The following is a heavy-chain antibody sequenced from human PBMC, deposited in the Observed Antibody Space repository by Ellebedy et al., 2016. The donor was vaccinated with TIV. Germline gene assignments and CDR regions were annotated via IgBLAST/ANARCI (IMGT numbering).Heavy chain of an antibody. V-gene: IGHV1-24*01. Sequence: ASVKVSCXVSGYTLTELSMHWVRQAPGKGLEWMGGFDPEDGETIYAQKFQGRVTMTEDTSTDTAYMELSSLRSEDTAVYYCARGPHYSNYSYYYYYMDVWGKGTTVTVSS. CDR2: FDPEDGET. CDR3: ARGPHYSNYSYYYYYMDV. D-gene: IGHD4-11*01. CDR1: GYTLTELS. J-gene: IGHJ6*03.